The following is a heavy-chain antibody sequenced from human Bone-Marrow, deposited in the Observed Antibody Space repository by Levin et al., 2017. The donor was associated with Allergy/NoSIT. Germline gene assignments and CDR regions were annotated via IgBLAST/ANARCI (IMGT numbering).Heavy chain of an antibody. D-gene: IGHD3-22*01. CDR1: GDSINSRSFY. J-gene: IGHJ4*02. CDR2: INYSGTT. CDR3: ARIYYYDSSGYYYYFDS. Sequence: GSLRLSCTVSGDSINSRSFYWAWIRQPPGTGLEWMGSINYSGTTYYNSSLRSRLTISADTSKNHFSLKLSSVTAADTAMYYCARIYYYDSSGYYYYFDSWGQGTLGTVSS. V-gene: IGHV4-39*02.